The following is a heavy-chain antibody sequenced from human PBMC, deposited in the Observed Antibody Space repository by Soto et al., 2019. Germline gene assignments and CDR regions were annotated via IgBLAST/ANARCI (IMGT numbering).Heavy chain of an antibody. V-gene: IGHV3-74*01. Sequence: GWSLRLSCAASGFSFSHYWMHWVRQAPGKGLVWVSRISPDGRTTTYADSVKVRFTISRDNAKSTLYLQMNSLTVEDGAVYYCADSWLPTSYWGPGTLVTVSS. J-gene: IGHJ4*02. CDR2: ISPDGRTT. CDR1: GFSFSHYW. CDR3: ADSWLPTSY. D-gene: IGHD3-10*01.